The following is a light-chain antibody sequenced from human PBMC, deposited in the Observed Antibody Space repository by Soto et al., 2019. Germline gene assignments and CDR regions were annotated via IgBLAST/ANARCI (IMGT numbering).Light chain of an antibody. V-gene: IGLV1-40*01. J-gene: IGLJ1*01. CDR1: SSNIGAGYD. CDR2: GNS. CDR3: SSYTSSSTPALGV. Sequence: QSVLTQPPSVSGAPGQRVTISCTGSSSNIGAGYDVHWYQQLPGTAPKLLIYGNSNRPSGVPDRFSGSKSGTSASLAITGLQAEDEADYYCSSYTSSSTPALGVFGTGTKVTVL.